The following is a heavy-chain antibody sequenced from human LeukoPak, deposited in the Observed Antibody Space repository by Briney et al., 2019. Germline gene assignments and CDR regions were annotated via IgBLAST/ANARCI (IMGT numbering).Heavy chain of an antibody. CDR3: ATDQRGAAAEMDV. D-gene: IGHD6-13*01. CDR1: GYSFGNFG. Sequence: ASVKVSCKASGYSFGNFGISWMRQAPGQGLEWVGWIGAYNGNTTYAQKFQGRVIMTTDISTATAHLELRSLRSEDTAVYYCATDQRGAAAEMDVWGQGTTVTVSS. V-gene: IGHV1-18*01. CDR2: IGAYNGNT. J-gene: IGHJ6*02.